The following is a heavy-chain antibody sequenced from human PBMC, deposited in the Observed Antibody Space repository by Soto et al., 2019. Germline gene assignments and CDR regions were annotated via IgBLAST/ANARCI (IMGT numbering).Heavy chain of an antibody. D-gene: IGHD6-13*01. CDR3: ARDRRYTSTWYSKYNWFDS. CDR1: GYTFINYY. Sequence: WASVKVSCKTSGYTFINYYIHWSRQVPGQGLEWMGIINPIGGDTNYAQKFEDRIIMTRDTSTSTVYMELSSLKSEDTAVYFCARDRRYTSTWYSKYNWFDSWGQGTLVTVSS. CDR2: INPIGGDT. V-gene: IGHV1-46*01. J-gene: IGHJ5*01.